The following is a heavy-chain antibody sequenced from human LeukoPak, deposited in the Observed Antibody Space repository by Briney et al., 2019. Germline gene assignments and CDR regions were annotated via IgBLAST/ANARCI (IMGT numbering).Heavy chain of an antibody. CDR2: IKQDGSEK. CDR3: ARDNGVVHGVYYMDV. J-gene: IGHJ6*03. D-gene: IGHD3-3*01. Sequence: GGSLRLSCAASGFTFSNYWMTWVRQAPGKGLEWVADIKQDGSEKLYVKSVRGRFTVSRDNAKMSLFLQLNSLRAEDTAVYYCARDNGVVHGVYYMDVWGKGTTVTVSS. V-gene: IGHV3-7*01. CDR1: GFTFSNYW.